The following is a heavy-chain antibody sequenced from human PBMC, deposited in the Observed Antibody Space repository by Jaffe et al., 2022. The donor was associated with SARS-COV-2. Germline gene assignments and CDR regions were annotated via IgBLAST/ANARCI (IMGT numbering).Heavy chain of an antibody. CDR1: GFIFSNYG. CDR2: IWYDGSNK. D-gene: IGHD1-26*01. Sequence: QVQLVESGGGVVQPGGSLRLSCAASGFIFSNYGIHWVRQAPGKGLEWVAAIWYDGSNKYYADSVRGRFTISRDNSKTTLYLQMNSLRVEDTAVYYCARDRGSYGQDIDSWGQGTLVTVSS. V-gene: IGHV3-33*01. CDR3: ARDRGSYGQDIDS. J-gene: IGHJ4*02.